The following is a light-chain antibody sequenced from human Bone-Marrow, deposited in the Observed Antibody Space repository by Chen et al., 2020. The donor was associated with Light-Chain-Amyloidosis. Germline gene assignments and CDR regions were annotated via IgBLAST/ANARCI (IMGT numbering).Light chain of an antibody. J-gene: IGKJ1*01. CDR2: GAS. V-gene: IGKV3-20*01. CDR1: QSISSSH. CDR3: LQYGTSPPRT. Sequence: EIVLTQSPGTLSLSPGERATLSCRASQSISSSHLSWYQQKPGQAPRLVIYGASTRATGTPDRFSGSGSATDFTLTISRLEPEDSAVYFCLQYGTSPPRTFGQGTTVEIK.